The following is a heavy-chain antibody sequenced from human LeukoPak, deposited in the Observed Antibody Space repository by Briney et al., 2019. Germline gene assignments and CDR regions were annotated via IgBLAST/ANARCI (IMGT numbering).Heavy chain of an antibody. V-gene: IGHV4-39*01. CDR2: IYYSGST. J-gene: IGHJ6*02. CDR1: GGSISSSSYY. Sequence: PSETLSLTCTVSGGSISSSSYYWGWIRQPPGKGLEWIGSIYYSGSTYYNPSLKSRVTISVDTSKNQFSLKLSSVTAADTAVYYCASTSPKPNYFGMDVWGQGTTVTVSS. D-gene: IGHD2-2*01. CDR3: ASTSPKPNYFGMDV.